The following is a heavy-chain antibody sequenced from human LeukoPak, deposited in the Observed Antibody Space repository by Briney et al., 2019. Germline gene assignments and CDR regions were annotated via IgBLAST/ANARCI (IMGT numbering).Heavy chain of an antibody. V-gene: IGHV3-74*01. J-gene: IGHJ6*02. CDR1: GFTFSSYW. Sequence: GSLRLSCAASGFTFSSYWMHWVRQAPGKGLVWVSRINSDGSSTSYADSVKGRFTISRDNAKNTLYLQMNSLRAEDTAVYYCARDISYYYGMDVWGQGTTVTVSS. CDR2: INSDGSST. CDR3: ARDISYYYGMDV.